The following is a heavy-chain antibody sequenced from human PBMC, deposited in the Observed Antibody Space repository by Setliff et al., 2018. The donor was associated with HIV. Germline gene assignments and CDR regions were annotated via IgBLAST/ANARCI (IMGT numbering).Heavy chain of an antibody. Sequence: SETLSLTCAVYGRSISSYYWSWIRQPAGKGLEWIGRIYTSGSTNYNPSLKSRVTMSVDTSKNQFSLKLSSVTAADTAVYYCARDQANYYDSSGYYYFDYWGQGTLVTVSS. J-gene: IGHJ4*02. CDR2: IYTSGST. CDR1: GRSISSYY. CDR3: ARDQANYYDSSGYYYFDY. V-gene: IGHV4-4*07. D-gene: IGHD3-22*01.